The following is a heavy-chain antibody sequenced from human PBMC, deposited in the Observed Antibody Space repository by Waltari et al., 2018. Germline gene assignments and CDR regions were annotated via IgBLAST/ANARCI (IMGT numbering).Heavy chain of an antibody. Sequence: QVQLQESGPGLVKPSETLSLTCTVSGGSISSYYWSWIRQPPGKGLEWIGYIDYSGSTNYNPSLKSRVTISVDTSKNQFSLKLSSVTAADTAVYYCARVVVGDFWSGYPYYFDYWGQGTLVTVSS. CDR3: ARVVVGDFWSGYPYYFDY. CDR1: GGSISSYY. D-gene: IGHD3-3*01. J-gene: IGHJ4*02. CDR2: IDYSGST. V-gene: IGHV4-59*01.